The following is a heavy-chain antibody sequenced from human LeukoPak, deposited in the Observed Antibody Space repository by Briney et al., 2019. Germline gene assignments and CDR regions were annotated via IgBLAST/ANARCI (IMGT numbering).Heavy chain of an antibody. Sequence: SETLSLTCTVSGGSISSYYWSWIRQPPGKGLEWIGYIYYSGSTNYNPSLKSRVTISVDTSKNQFSLKLSSVTAADTAVYYCARDHIAAADPFDYWGQGTLVTVSS. V-gene: IGHV4-59*12. J-gene: IGHJ4*02. CDR1: GGSISSYY. CDR2: IYYSGST. CDR3: ARDHIAAADPFDY. D-gene: IGHD6-13*01.